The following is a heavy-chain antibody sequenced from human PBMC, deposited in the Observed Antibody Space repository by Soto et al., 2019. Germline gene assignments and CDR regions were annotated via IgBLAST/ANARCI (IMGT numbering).Heavy chain of an antibody. CDR3: AKAIYDTGVDDY. V-gene: IGHV3-30*18. Sequence: QVQVVESGGGVVQPGTSLRLSCVASGFSFKSYGMHWVRQAPGKGLEGVALISNDGSNRYYEDSVKGRFTVSRDNSKNTVSLQMNSLRPEDTALYYCAKAIYDTGVDDYWGQGTHVIVSS. J-gene: IGHJ4*02. CDR1: GFSFKSYG. CDR2: ISNDGSNR. D-gene: IGHD7-27*01.